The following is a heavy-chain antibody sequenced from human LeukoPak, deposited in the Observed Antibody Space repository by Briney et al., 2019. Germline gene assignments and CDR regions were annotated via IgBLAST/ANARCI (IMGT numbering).Heavy chain of an antibody. CDR3: ARVYLQLLWSPNDAFDI. CDR1: GGSFSGYY. J-gene: IGHJ3*02. Sequence: TSETLSLTCAVCGGSFSGYYWSWIRQPPGKGLEWIGEINHSGSTNYNPSLKSRVTISVDTSKNQFSLKLSSVTAADTAVYYCARVYLQLLWSPNDAFDIWGQGTMVTVSS. D-gene: IGHD3-10*01. CDR2: INHSGST. V-gene: IGHV4-34*01.